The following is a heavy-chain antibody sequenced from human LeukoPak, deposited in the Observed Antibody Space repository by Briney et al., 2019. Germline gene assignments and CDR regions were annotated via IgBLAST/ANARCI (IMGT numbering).Heavy chain of an antibody. D-gene: IGHD6-19*01. J-gene: IGHJ4*02. Sequence: SETLSLTCSVSGASISSGSNYWGWIRQPPGKTLEWIGSIYSSGSTYYNSSLQSRVIIIIDTPKNQFSLQLNSVTPEDTAVYYCARTGYSSGWYEPTNDYWGQGTLVTVSS. CDR2: IYSSGST. CDR1: GASISSGSNY. V-gene: IGHV4-39*07. CDR3: ARTGYSSGWYEPTNDY.